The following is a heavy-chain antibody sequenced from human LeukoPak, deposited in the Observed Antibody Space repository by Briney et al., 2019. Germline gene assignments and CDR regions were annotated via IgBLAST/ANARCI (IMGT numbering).Heavy chain of an antibody. D-gene: IGHD1-7*01. J-gene: IGHJ4*02. V-gene: IGHV1-2*02. CDR3: ARVGLILAKRELLTSDY. CDR2: INPNSGGT. CDR1: GYTFTGCY. Sequence: ASVKVSCKASGYTFTGCYMHWVRQAPGQGLEWMGWINPNSGGTNYAQKFQGRVTMTRDTSISTAYMELSRLRSDDTAVYYCARVGLILAKRELLTSDYWGQGTLVTVSS.